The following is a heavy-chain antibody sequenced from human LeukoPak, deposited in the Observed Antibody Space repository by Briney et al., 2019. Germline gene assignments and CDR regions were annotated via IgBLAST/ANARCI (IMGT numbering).Heavy chain of an antibody. CDR2: SYGDDDR. Sequence: SGPTLMHPSQTLTLTFTFSGFSLPTSGLAVGWIRQPPGKALEWLTLSYGDDDRRYNPSLKSRLTITKNTSKNQVVLTMTNMDPVDTATYYCVHRGYSYGNYYFDYWGQGTLVTVSS. J-gene: IGHJ4*02. CDR1: GFSLPTSGLA. CDR3: VHRGYSYGNYYFDY. V-gene: IGHV2-5*02. D-gene: IGHD5-18*01.